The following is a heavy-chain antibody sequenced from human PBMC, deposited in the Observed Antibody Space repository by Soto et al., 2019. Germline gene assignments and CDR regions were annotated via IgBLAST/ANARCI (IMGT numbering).Heavy chain of an antibody. CDR3: ARQVCSSTSCYYYYYYYMDV. CDR1: GGSISSSSYY. D-gene: IGHD2-2*01. J-gene: IGHJ6*03. V-gene: IGHV4-39*01. CDR2: IYYSGST. Sequence: PEETLSLTCTVSGGSISSSSYYWGWIRQPPGKGLEWIGSIYYSGSTYYNPSLKSRVTISVDTSKNQFSLKLSSVTAADTAVYYCARQVCSSTSCYYYYYYYMDVWGKGTTVTVSS.